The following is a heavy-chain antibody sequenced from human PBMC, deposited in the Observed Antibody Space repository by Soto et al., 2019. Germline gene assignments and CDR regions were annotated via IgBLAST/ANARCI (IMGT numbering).Heavy chain of an antibody. CDR1: GFTFSSYG. Sequence: QVQLVESGGGVVQPGRSLRLSCAASGFTFSSYGMHWVRQAPGKGLEWVAVIWYDGSNKYYADSVKGRFTISRDNSKNTLYLQMSSLRAEDTAVYYCARQWSGYYYRDWYFDLWVRGTLVTVSS. V-gene: IGHV3-33*01. CDR2: IWYDGSNK. CDR3: ARQWSGYYYRDWYFDL. D-gene: IGHD3-22*01. J-gene: IGHJ2*01.